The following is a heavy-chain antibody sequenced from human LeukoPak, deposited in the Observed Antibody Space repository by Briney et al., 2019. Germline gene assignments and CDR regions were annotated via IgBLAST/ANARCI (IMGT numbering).Heavy chain of an antibody. CDR2: ISAYNGNT. V-gene: IGHV1-18*01. CDR1: GYTFTSYG. J-gene: IGHJ4*02. Sequence: ASVKVSCKASGYTFTSYGISWVRQAPGQGLEWMGWISAYNGNTNYAQKLQGRVTMTTDTSTSTVYMELRSLRSDDTAVYYCARLAMPLGYSDFWSGYLFDYWGQGTLVTVSS. D-gene: IGHD3-3*01. CDR3: ARLAMPLGYSDFWSGYLFDY.